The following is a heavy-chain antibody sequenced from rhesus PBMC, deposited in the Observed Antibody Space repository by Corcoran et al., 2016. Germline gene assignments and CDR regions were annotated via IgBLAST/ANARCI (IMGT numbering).Heavy chain of an antibody. CDR1: GYSISSGYG. D-gene: IGHD5-30*01. V-gene: IGHV4-127*01. CDR2: FGVSSGST. Sequence: QVQLQESGPGLVKPSETLSLTCAVSGYSISSGYGWSWIRQPPGKGLEWIGYFGVSSGSTNYNPSLKSRVTISKDTSKNQFSLKLTSVTAADTAVYFCARDRGYSPFDYWGQGVLVTVSS. J-gene: IGHJ4*01. CDR3: ARDRGYSPFDY.